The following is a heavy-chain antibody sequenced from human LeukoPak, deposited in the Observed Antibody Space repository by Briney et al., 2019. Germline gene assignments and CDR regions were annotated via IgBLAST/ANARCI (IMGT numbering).Heavy chain of an antibody. V-gene: IGHV1-69*05. D-gene: IGHD6-19*01. CDR1: GGTFSSYA. CDR2: IIPIFGSA. Sequence: GASVKVSCKASGGTFSSYAFSWVRQAPGQGLEWMGGIIPIFGSANYARKFQGRVTITTDESTSTAYMALSSLRSEDTAIYYCARDTPYRSGRDNYYMDVWGKGTTVTVSS. J-gene: IGHJ6*03. CDR3: ARDTPYRSGRDNYYMDV.